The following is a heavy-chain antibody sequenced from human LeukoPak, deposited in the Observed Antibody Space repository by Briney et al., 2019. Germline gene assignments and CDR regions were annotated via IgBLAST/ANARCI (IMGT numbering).Heavy chain of an antibody. CDR1: GGSISSYY. Sequence: PSETLSLTCTVSGGSISSYYWSWIRQPPGKGLEWIGYIYYSGSTNYNPSLKSRVTISVDTSKNQFSLKLSSVTAADTAVYYCARVGGSNYYYYGMDVWGQGTTVTVSS. CDR2: IYYSGST. CDR3: ARVGGSNYYYYGMDV. J-gene: IGHJ6*02. D-gene: IGHD3-10*01. V-gene: IGHV4-59*01.